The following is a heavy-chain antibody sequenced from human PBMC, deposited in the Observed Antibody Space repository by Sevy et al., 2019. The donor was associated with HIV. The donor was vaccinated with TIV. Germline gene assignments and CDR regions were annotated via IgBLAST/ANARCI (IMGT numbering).Heavy chain of an antibody. V-gene: IGHV4-61*01. CDR2: LFYSGST. J-gene: IGHJ4*02. CDR3: ARCRSPYGDYATGSFDY. CDR1: GGSVSTDSYY. Sequence: SETLSLTCTVSGGSVSTDSYYWSWIRQPPGKGLEWIGYLFYSGSTNYNPSLKSRVTISLDTSKNQFSLKLSSVTAADTAGYYCARCRSPYGDYATGSFDYWGQGAMVTVSS. D-gene: IGHD4-17*01.